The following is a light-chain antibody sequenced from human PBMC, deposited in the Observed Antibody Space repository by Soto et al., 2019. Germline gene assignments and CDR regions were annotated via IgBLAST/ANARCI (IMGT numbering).Light chain of an antibody. CDR1: QSISGG. V-gene: IGKV1-5*03. CDR2: KAS. J-gene: IGKJ5*01. CDR3: QQYHSYPLT. Sequence: DIQMTQSPSTLSASVGERVTITCRASQSISGGLAWYQQKPGKAPKLLIYKASNVESGVPSRFSGSGSGTEFTLTISSLQPDDFATYYCQQYHSYPLTFGQGTRLEIK.